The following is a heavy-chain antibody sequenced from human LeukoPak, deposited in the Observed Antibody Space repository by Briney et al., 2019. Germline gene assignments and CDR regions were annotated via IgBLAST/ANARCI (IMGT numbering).Heavy chain of an antibody. D-gene: IGHD3-22*01. CDR1: GYTFTGYY. CDR2: INPNSGGT. J-gene: IGHJ4*02. V-gene: IGHV1-2*06. CDR3: ARGGDSSGYHAADY. Sequence: ASVKVSCKASGYTFTGYYMHWVRQAPGQGLEWMGRINPNSGGTNYAQKFQGRVTMTRDTSISTAYMELSRLRTDDTAVYYCARGGDSSGYHAADYWGQGTLVTVSS.